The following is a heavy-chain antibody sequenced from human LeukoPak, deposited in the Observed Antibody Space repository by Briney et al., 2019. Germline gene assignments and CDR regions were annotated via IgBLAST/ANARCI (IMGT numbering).Heavy chain of an antibody. D-gene: IGHD2-15*01. CDR3: AREPLAATQRLMEFDP. Sequence: ASVKVSCKASGYTFTGYYMHWVQQAPGQGLEWMGWINPNSGGTNYAQKFQGRVTMTRDTSISTAYMELSRLRSDDTAVYYCAREPLAATQRLMEFDPWGQGTLVTVSS. V-gene: IGHV1-2*02. CDR1: GYTFTGYY. CDR2: INPNSGGT. J-gene: IGHJ5*02.